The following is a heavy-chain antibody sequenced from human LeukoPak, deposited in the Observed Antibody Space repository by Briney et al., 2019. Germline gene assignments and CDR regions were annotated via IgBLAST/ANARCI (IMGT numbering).Heavy chain of an antibody. Sequence: GGSLRLSCAASGFTFSSYSMNWVRQAPGKGLEWVSSISSSSSYIYYADSVKGRFTISRDNAENSLYLQMNSLRAEDTAVYYCARDGGVVVVPAANFDYWGQGTLVTVSS. CDR1: GFTFSSYS. J-gene: IGHJ4*02. CDR3: ARDGGVVVVPAANFDY. CDR2: ISSSSSYI. V-gene: IGHV3-21*01. D-gene: IGHD2-2*01.